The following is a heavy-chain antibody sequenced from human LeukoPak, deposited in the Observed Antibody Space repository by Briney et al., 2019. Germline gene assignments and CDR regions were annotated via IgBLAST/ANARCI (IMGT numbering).Heavy chain of an antibody. CDR3: ARGNIGYCSSTSCYVWFDP. V-gene: IGHV4-4*07. Sequence: SETPSLTCTVSGGSISSYYWSWIRQPAGKGLEWIGRIYTSGSTNYNPSLKSRVTMSVDTSKNQFSLKLSSVTAADTAVYYCARGNIGYCSSTSCYVWFDPWGQGTLVTVSS. D-gene: IGHD2-2*01. CDR1: GGSISSYY. J-gene: IGHJ5*02. CDR2: IYTSGST.